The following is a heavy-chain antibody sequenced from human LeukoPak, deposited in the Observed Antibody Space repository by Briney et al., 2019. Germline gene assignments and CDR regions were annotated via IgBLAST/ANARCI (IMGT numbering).Heavy chain of an antibody. CDR2: ISSSSSYI. V-gene: IGHV3-21*01. J-gene: IGHJ4*02. D-gene: IGHD2-15*01. CDR3: ARDLLPGYCSGGSCYSADY. Sequence: GGSLRLSCAASGFTFSSYSMNWVRQAPGKGLEWVSSISSSSSYIYYADSVKGRFTISRDNAKNSLYLQMNSLRAEDTAVYYCARDLLPGYCSGGSCYSADYWGQGTLVTVSS. CDR1: GFTFSSYS.